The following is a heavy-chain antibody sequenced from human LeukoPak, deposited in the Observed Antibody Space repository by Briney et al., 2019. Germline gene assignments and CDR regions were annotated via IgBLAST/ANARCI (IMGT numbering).Heavy chain of an antibody. CDR2: IKSKAHGGTT. J-gene: IGHJ4*02. Sequence: GGSLRLSCAASGFTFSSYGMHWVRQAPGKGLEWIGRIKSKAHGGTTDYAAPVKGRFTISRDDSKNTLYLQMDGLKSEDTAMYFCTTDTDRSADGDFDYWGQGTLVTVSS. D-gene: IGHD3-22*01. V-gene: IGHV3-15*01. CDR3: TTDTDRSADGDFDY. CDR1: GFTFSSYG.